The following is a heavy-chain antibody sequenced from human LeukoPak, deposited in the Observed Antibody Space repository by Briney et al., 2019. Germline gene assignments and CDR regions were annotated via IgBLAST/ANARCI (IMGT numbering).Heavy chain of an antibody. J-gene: IGHJ4*02. Sequence: ASVKVSCKVSGYTLTELSMHWVRQAPGKGLEWMGGFDPEDGETIYAQKFQGRVTMTEDTSTDTAYMELSSLRSEDTAVHYCATINGLWFGEYHGGFDYWGQGTLVTVSS. CDR3: ATINGLWFGEYHGGFDY. CDR2: FDPEDGET. CDR1: GYTLTELS. D-gene: IGHD3-10*01. V-gene: IGHV1-24*01.